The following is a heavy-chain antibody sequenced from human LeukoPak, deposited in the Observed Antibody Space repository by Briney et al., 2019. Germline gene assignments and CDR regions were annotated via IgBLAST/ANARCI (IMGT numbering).Heavy chain of an antibody. D-gene: IGHD6-6*01. CDR1: GGSFSGYY. V-gene: IGHV4-34*01. CDR2: INHSGST. J-gene: IGHJ5*02. Sequence: SETLSLTCAVYGGSFSGYYWSWIRQPPRKGLEWIGEINHSGSTNYNPSLKSRVTISVDTSKNQFSLKLGSVTAADTAVYYCARSIGTIARRFDPWGQGTLVTVSS. CDR3: ARSIGTIARRFDP.